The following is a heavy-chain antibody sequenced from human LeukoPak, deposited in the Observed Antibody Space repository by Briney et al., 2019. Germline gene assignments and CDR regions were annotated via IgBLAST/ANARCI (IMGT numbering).Heavy chain of an antibody. CDR1: GFTFSSYA. CDR3: AKAPVVAYHYYGMDV. D-gene: IGHD3-3*02. J-gene: IGHJ6*02. V-gene: IGHV3-23*01. CDR2: ISGSGGST. Sequence: GGSLRLSCAASGFTFSSYAMSWVRQAPGKGLEWVSAISGSGGSTYYADSVKGRFTISRDNSKNTLYLQMNSLRAEDTAVYYCAKAPVVAYHYYGMDVWGQGTTVTVSS.